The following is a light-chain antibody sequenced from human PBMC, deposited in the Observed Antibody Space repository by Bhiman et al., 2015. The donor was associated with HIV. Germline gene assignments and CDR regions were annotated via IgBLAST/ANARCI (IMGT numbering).Light chain of an antibody. CDR3: SSYAGSYTWV. V-gene: IGLV2-14*03. CDR2: DVS. CDR1: SSDVGGYNY. J-gene: IGLJ3*02. Sequence: QSALTQPASVSGSPGQSITISCTGTSSDVGGYNYVSWYQQHPGKVPKLMIYDVSNRPSGVSNRFSGSKSGNTASLTISGLQAEDEADYYCSSYAGSYTWVFGGGTKLTVL.